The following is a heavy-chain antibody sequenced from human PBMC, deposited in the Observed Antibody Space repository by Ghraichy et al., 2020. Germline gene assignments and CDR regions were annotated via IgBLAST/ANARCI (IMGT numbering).Heavy chain of an antibody. CDR2: INHSGST. CDR1: GGSFSGYY. CDR3: ARGGVFWSGYYVWFDP. D-gene: IGHD3-3*01. Sequence: SETLSLTCAVYGGSFSGYYWSWIRQPPGKGLEWIGEINHSGSTNYNPSLKSRVTISVDTSKNQFSLKLSSVTAADTAVYYCARGGVFWSGYYVWFDPWGQGTLVTVSS. J-gene: IGHJ5*02. V-gene: IGHV4-34*01.